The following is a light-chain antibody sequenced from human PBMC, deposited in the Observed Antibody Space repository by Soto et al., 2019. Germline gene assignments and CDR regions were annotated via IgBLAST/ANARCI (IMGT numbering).Light chain of an antibody. CDR1: QSVNNDY. CDR3: QHYDGSPRT. Sequence: ETVLTQSPGTVSLSPGERATVSCRTSQSVNNDYLAWYQQKPGEAPRLLIYGVFNRATSIPGRFSGSGSGTDFTLSISGLEPEGAAAYYWQHYDGSPRTFGQGTKLEIK. V-gene: IGKV3-20*01. J-gene: IGKJ2*01. CDR2: GVF.